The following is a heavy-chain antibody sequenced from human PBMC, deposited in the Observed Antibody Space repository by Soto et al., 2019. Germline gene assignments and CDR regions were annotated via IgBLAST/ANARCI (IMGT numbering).Heavy chain of an antibody. CDR3: ASAEYYYGSGSSYYYYYGMDV. Sequence: PSETLSLTCTVSGGSITSENWWSWVRQPPGKGLEWIGEIYHSGSANYNPSLKSRVTISVDTSKNQFSLKLSSVTAADTAVYYCASAEYYYGSGSSYYYYYGMDVWGQGTTVTVSS. CDR2: IYHSGSA. J-gene: IGHJ6*02. V-gene: IGHV4-4*02. CDR1: GGSITSENW. D-gene: IGHD3-10*01.